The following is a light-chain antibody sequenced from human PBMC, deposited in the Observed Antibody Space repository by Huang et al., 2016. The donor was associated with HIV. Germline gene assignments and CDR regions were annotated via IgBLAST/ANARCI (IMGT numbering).Light chain of an antibody. CDR1: KRGSSN. V-gene: IGKV3-15*01. CDR3: QQYDNRPPWT. CDR2: AAS. Sequence: DILLTQSPATLSVSLGEKATLACRATKRGSSNLAWYQQKVGQAPRLLIYAASARANGVSARFSGSGSGTEFTLTISSLQSEDSAVYYCQQYDNRPPWTFGQGTKVEI. J-gene: IGKJ1*01.